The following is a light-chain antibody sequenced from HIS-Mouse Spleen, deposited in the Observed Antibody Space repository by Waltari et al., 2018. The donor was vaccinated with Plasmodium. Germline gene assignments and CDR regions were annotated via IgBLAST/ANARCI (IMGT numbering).Light chain of an antibody. CDR1: QGVSSY. V-gene: IGKV3-11*01. Sequence: EIVLTQSPATLSLSPGERATLSCRASQGVSSYLAWYQQKPGQAPRLLIYDASNRATGSPARFRGSGSGTDFTLTISSLEPEDFAVYYCQQRSNWPRVLTFGGGTKVEIK. J-gene: IGKJ4*01. CDR3: QQRSNWPRVLT. CDR2: DAS.